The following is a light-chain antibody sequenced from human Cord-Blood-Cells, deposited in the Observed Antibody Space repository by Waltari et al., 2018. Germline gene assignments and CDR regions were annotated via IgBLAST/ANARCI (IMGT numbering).Light chain of an antibody. V-gene: IGLV2-14*01. CDR1: SSDVGGYNY. CDR2: EVS. Sequence: QSALTQPASVSGSPGQSITISCTGTSSDVGGYNYVSLYQQHPGKAPKLMIYEVSNRLSGVSNRFSGSKSGNTASLTISGLQAEDEADYYGSSYTSSSYVFGTGTKVTVL. CDR3: SSYTSSSYV. J-gene: IGLJ1*01.